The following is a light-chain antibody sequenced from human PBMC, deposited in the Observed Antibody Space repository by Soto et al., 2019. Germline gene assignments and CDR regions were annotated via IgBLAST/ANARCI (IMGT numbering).Light chain of an antibody. Sequence: DSQMTQPPSTLSASVGDRAMITCRASQSISTWLASYQQKPGKAPKILIFDGSSLQSGVPSRFSGSRSGIEFTLIISSLQSDDFATYYCQQYNSFSGTFGQGIKLEIK. CDR3: QQYNSFSGT. CDR2: DGS. J-gene: IGKJ2*02. CDR1: QSISTW. V-gene: IGKV1-5*01.